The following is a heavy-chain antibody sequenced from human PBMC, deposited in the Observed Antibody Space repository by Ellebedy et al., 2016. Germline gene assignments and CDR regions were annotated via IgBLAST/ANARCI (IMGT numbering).Heavy chain of an antibody. CDR2: IYYSGST. CDR1: GGSISSGGYY. Sequence: SETLSLTCTVSGGSISSGGYYWSWIRQPPGKGLEWIGYIYYSGSTYYNPSLKSRVTISVDTSKNQFSLKVSSVTAADTAVYHCARARSGYDQAHHFDYWGQGTLVTVSS. J-gene: IGHJ4*02. V-gene: IGHV4-31*03. D-gene: IGHD5-12*01. CDR3: ARARSGYDQAHHFDY.